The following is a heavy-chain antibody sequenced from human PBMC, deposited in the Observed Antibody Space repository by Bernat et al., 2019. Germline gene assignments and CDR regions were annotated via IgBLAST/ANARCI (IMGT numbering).Heavy chain of an antibody. CDR2: ISSSSSYI. V-gene: IGHV3-21*01. Sequence: EVQLVESGGGLVKPGGSLRLSCAASGFTFSSYSMNWVRQAPGKGLEWVSSISSSSSYIYYADSVKGRFTISRDNAKNSLYLQMNSLRAEDTAVYYCAGCSGGRPLVNYWGQGTLVTVSS. CDR1: GFTFSSYS. D-gene: IGHD3-10*01. CDR3: AGCSGGRPLVNY. J-gene: IGHJ4*02.